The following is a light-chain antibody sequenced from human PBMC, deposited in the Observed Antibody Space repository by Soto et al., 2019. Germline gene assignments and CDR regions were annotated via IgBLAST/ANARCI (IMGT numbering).Light chain of an antibody. CDR1: NSDVGGYNY. J-gene: IGLJ2*01. Sequence: QSVLTQPASVSGSPGQSITISCTGTNSDVGGYNYVSWYQQHPGKAPELMIYEVSKRPSGVPDRFSGSKSGNTASLTVSGVQAEDEADYYCSSYAGSNNRVFGGGTKLTVL. CDR2: EVS. CDR3: SSYAGSNNRV. V-gene: IGLV2-8*01.